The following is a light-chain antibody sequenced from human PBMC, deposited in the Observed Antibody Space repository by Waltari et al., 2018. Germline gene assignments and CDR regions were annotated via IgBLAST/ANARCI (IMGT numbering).Light chain of an antibody. Sequence: QSVLTQPPSVSGAPGQRVTISCTGSSSNIGAGYGVHCYQHFPGTAPKLRIYGNNKRPSGVPDRFSGSKSGTSASLAITGLQADDEADYYCQSYDNSLSSPWVFGGGTKLTVL. J-gene: IGLJ3*02. CDR2: GNN. V-gene: IGLV1-40*01. CDR1: SSNIGAGYG. CDR3: QSYDNSLSSPWV.